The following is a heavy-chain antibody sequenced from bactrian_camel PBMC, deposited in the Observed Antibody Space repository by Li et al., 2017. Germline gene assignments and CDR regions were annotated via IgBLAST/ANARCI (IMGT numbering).Heavy chain of an antibody. J-gene: IGHJ4*01. CDR1: GFTFRLYI. CDR2: VSDGDGRT. V-gene: IGHV3S40*01. Sequence: VQLVESGGGLVQPGGSLILSCATSGFTFRLYIMTWVRQAAGKGLEWLSMVSDGDGRTYYADSVKGRFTISEDNDKNMLYLEKSSLKPEDTAVYYCAAIIDSAYAYWGQGTQVTVS. CDR3: AAIIDSAYAY. D-gene: IGHD1*01.